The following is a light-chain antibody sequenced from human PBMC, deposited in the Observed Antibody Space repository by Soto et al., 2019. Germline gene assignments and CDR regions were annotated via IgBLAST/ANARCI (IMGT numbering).Light chain of an antibody. CDR2: WAS. CDR1: QSVLYSSDNKNY. J-gene: IGKJ1*01. Sequence: DIVMTQSPDSLAVSLGERATINCKSSQSVLYSSDNKNYLAWYQQKPGQPPKLLIYWASTRESGVPDRFSGSGSGTDFTLTISSLQAEDVAVYYCQQHYFTTWTFGQGTKVEIK. V-gene: IGKV4-1*01. CDR3: QQHYFTTWT.